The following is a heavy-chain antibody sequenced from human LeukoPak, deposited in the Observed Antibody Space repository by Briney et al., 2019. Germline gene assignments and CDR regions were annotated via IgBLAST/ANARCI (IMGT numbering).Heavy chain of an antibody. CDR3: VKDRWVDH. CDR1: GFTFNAFG. Sequence: GGSLRLSCAASGFTFNAFGMNWVRQAPGKGLEYVSSISSEGKTTYYADSVKGRFTISRDNSKNTLYLQMSSLRPEDTAVYYCVKDRWVDHWGQGTLVTVSS. CDR2: ISSEGKTT. V-gene: IGHV3-64D*06. J-gene: IGHJ4*02. D-gene: IGHD4-23*01.